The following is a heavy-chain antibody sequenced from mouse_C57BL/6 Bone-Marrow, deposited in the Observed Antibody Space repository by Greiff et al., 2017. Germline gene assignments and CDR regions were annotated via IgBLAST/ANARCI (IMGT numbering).Heavy chain of an antibody. CDR3: ARQGYYSYAMDY. V-gene: IGHV5-15*01. CDR2: ISNLAYSI. Sequence: EVQGVESGGGLVQPGGSLKLSCAASGFTFSDYGMAWVRQAPRKGPEWVAFISNLAYSIYYADTVTGRFTISRENAKKTLYLEMSSLRSEDTAMYYCARQGYYSYAMDYWGQGTSVTVSS. J-gene: IGHJ4*01. CDR1: GFTFSDYG. D-gene: IGHD2-3*01.